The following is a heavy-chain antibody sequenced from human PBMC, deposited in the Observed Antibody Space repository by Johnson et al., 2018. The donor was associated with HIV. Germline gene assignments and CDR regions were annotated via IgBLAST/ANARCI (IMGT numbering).Heavy chain of an antibody. J-gene: IGHJ3*02. CDR1: GFTFSSYW. D-gene: IGHD3-3*01. CDR2: IRQDGSEK. CDR3: ARIQYTFWSDPDAFDI. V-gene: IGHV3-7*01. Sequence: VHLVESGGGLVQRGGSLRLSCAASGFTFSSYWMSWVRQAPGKGLEWVANIRQDGSEKHYVDSVKGRFTISRDNAKNSLYLQINSLRAEDTAGYYCARIQYTFWSDPDAFDIWGQGTIVIVSS.